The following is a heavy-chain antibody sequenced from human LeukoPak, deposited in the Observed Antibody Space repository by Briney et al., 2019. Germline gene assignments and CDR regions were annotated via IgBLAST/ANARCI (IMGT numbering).Heavy chain of an antibody. J-gene: IGHJ4*02. D-gene: IGHD2-2*01. V-gene: IGHV3-23*01. CDR1: GFTFSSYA. CDR3: AKPDIVVVPAAYFDY. Sequence: GGSLRLSCAASGFTFSSYAMSRVRQAPGKGLEWVSAISGSGGSKYYADSVKGRFTISRDNSKNTLYQQMNSLRAEDTAVYYCAKPDIVVVPAAYFDYWGQGTLVTVSS. CDR2: ISGSGGSK.